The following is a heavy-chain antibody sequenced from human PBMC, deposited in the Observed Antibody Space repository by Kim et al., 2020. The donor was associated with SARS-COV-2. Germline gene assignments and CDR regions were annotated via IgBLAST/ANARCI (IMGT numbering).Heavy chain of an antibody. Sequence: SDTRYSPSFQGQVTISADKSISTAYLQWSSLKASDTAMYYCARRMTGMDVWGQGTTVTVSS. J-gene: IGHJ6*02. CDR2: SDT. D-gene: IGHD2-8*01. V-gene: IGHV5-51*01. CDR3: ARRMTGMDV.